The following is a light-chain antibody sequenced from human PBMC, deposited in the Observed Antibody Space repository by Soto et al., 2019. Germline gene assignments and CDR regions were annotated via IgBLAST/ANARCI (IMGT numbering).Light chain of an antibody. V-gene: IGLV7-43*01. J-gene: IGLJ3*02. CDR2: STS. CDR1: TGAVTNGYY. CDR3: LLYFDGAQPWV. Sequence: QAVVTQEPSLTVSPGGTVTLTCASSTGAVTNGYYPSWFQQKPGQAPRALIYSTSNKYSWTPARFSGSLLGGKAALTLSGVQPEDEAEYYCLLYFDGAQPWVFGGGTKLTVL.